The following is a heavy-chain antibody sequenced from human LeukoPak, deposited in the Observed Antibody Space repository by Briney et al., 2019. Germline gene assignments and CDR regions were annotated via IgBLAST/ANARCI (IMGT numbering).Heavy chain of an antibody. CDR2: IRQDGSEK. Sequence: GGSLRLSCAASGFTFSIYVMTWVRQAPGKGLEWVANIRQDGSEKYYVDSVKGRFTISRDNAKTSLYLQMNSLRAEDTAVYYCARDFKSSGYHDYWGQGTLVTVSS. CDR3: ARDFKSSGYHDY. V-gene: IGHV3-7*04. D-gene: IGHD3-22*01. CDR1: GFTFSIYV. J-gene: IGHJ4*02.